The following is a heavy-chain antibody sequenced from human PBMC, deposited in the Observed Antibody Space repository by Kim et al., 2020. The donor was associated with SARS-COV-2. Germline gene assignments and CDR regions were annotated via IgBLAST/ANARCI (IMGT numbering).Heavy chain of an antibody. Sequence: SETLSLTCTVSGGSVSSGSYYWSWIRQPPGKGLEWIGYIYYSGSTNYNPSLKSRVTISGDTSKNQFSLKLSSVTAADTAVYYCARTYSSGWYHPANHWGQGTLVTVSS. CDR3: ARTYSSGWYHPANH. D-gene: IGHD6-19*01. J-gene: IGHJ1*01. CDR2: IYYSGST. V-gene: IGHV4-61*01. CDR1: GGSVSSGSYY.